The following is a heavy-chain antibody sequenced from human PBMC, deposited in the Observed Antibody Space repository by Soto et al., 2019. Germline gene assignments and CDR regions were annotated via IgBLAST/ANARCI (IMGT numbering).Heavy chain of an antibody. Sequence: GESLKISCKGSGYSFTTYWIVWVRQMAGKGLEWMGIIYPGDSDTRYSPSLQGQVTISVDKSISTTYLQWGSLKASDTAIYYCARQGASGGIDYWGQGPLVTVSS. J-gene: IGHJ4*02. V-gene: IGHV5-51*01. CDR1: GYSFTTYW. CDR2: IYPGDSDT. D-gene: IGHD3-16*01. CDR3: ARQGASGGIDY.